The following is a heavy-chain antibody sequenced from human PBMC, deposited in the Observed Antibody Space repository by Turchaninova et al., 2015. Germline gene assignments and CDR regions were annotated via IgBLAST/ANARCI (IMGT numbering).Heavy chain of an antibody. V-gene: IGHV3-21*01. CDR1: GFTFSSYS. CDR2: ISSTSSYI. CDR3: ARDSAALFDY. D-gene: IGHD6-25*01. Sequence: EVQLVDSGGGLVKPGGSLRLSCAASGFTFSSYSMNWVRQPPGKGLEWVSSISSTSSYIYYAASGKGRFTISRDNPKNSLYLQMNSLRAEDTAVYYCARDSAALFDYWGQGTLVTVSS. J-gene: IGHJ4*02.